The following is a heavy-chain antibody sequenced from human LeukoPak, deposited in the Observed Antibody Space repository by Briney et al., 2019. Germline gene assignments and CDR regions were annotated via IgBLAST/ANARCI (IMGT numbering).Heavy chain of an antibody. D-gene: IGHD4-11*01. CDR1: GFIFDDYA. V-gene: IGHV3-9*03. Sequence: GGSLRLSCAASGFIFDDYAMHWVRQAPGKGLECVSGITWNSGSIGYADSVKGRFTISRDNAKNSLYLQMNSLRAEDMALYYCAKGGGYSDYHLGYFDYWGQGTLVTVSS. CDR2: ITWNSGSI. J-gene: IGHJ4*02. CDR3: AKGGGYSDYHLGYFDY.